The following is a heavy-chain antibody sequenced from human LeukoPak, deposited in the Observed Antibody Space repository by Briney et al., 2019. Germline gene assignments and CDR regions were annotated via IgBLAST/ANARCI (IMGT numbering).Heavy chain of an antibody. J-gene: IGHJ3*02. CDR3: AKCYGYGLVDI. Sequence: SETLSLTCTLSGVSISTSNYYWGWIRQPPGKGLEWIGNIFYSGSTYYSPSLKSRVTISLDTSRNQFSLTLTSVTAADTAVYYCAKCYGYGLVDIWGQGTMVTVSS. V-gene: IGHV4-39*07. D-gene: IGHD5-18*01. CDR2: IFYSGST. CDR1: GVSISTSNYY.